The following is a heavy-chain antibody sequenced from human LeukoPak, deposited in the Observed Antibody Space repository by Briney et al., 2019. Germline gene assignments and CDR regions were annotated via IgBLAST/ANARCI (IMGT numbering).Heavy chain of an antibody. J-gene: IGHJ3*02. CDR2: IYYSGNT. CDR3: ARLYSGSFDAFDI. CDR1: GGSISSGGYY. Sequence: PSETLSLTCTVSGGSISSGGYYWSWIRQPPGKGLEWIGYIYYSGNTNYNPSLKSRVTISVDTSKNQFSLKLSSVTAADTAVYYCARLYSGSFDAFDIWGQGTMVTVSS. V-gene: IGHV4-61*08. D-gene: IGHD1-26*01.